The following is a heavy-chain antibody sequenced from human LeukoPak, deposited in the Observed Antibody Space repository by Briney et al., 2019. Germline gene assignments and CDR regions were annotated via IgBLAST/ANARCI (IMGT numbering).Heavy chain of an antibody. CDR3: AKIEGSYGPQDPFDY. Sequence: GGSLRLSCAASGFTFSSYAMSWVRQAPGKGLEWVSAISGSGGSTYYADSVKDRFTISRDNSKNTLYLQMNSLRAEDTAVYYCAKIEGSYGPQDPFDYWGQGTLVTVSS. J-gene: IGHJ4*02. CDR1: GFTFSSYA. CDR2: ISGSGGST. D-gene: IGHD5-18*01. V-gene: IGHV3-23*01.